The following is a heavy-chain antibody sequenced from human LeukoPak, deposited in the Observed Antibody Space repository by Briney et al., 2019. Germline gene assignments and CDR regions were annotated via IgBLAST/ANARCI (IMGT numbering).Heavy chain of an antibody. Sequence: PGGSLRLSCAASGFTFNNYGMSWVRQAPGKGLEWVSSISSSGGSTYYADSVKGRFTISRDNSKNTLYLQMNSLRAEDTAVYYCAKGPYYCSGGSCYRAFDIWGQGTMVTVSS. CDR3: AKGPYYCSGGSCYRAFDI. J-gene: IGHJ3*02. D-gene: IGHD2-15*01. CDR2: ISSSGGST. V-gene: IGHV3-23*01. CDR1: GFTFNNYG.